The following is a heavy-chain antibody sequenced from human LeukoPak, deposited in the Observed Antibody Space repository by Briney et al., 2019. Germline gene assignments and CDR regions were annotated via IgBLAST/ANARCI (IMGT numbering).Heavy chain of an antibody. D-gene: IGHD1-14*01. J-gene: IGHJ4*02. CDR1: GGSVSSGSYY. CDR2: IYYSGST. V-gene: IGHV4-61*01. Sequence: SETLSLTCTVSGGSVSSGSYYWNWIRQPPGKGLEWIGHIYYSGSTDYNPSLKSRVTIPADTSKNQFSLKMTSVTAADTAVYYCAREPGETDEGFEYWGQGTLVTASS. CDR3: AREPGETDEGFEY.